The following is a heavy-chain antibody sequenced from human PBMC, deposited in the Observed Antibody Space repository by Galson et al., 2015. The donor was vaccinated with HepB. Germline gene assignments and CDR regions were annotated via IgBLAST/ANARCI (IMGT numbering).Heavy chain of an antibody. Sequence: SVKVSCKASGYTFTSYAMHWVRQAPGQRLEWMGWINAGNGNTKYSQKFQGRVTITRDTSASTAYMELSSLRSEDTAVYYCARARPSEGYYFDYWGQGTLVTVSS. J-gene: IGHJ4*02. CDR2: INAGNGNT. CDR3: ARARPSEGYYFDY. CDR1: GYTFTSYA. V-gene: IGHV1-3*01.